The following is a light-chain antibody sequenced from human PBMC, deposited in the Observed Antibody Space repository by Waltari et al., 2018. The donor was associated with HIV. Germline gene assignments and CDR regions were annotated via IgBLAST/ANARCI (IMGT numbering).Light chain of an antibody. J-gene: IGLJ2*01. CDR1: SSDVGGYNY. V-gene: IGLV2-14*03. CDR2: DVS. CDR3: SSYTSSTTVG. Sequence: QSALTQPASVSGSPGQSITFYCTGTSSDVGGYNYDSRDQLHPGKAPKLMIYDVSYRPSGASNRFSDSNAGNTASLTISVLQAEDEADYYCSSYTSSTTVGFGGAAKLTVL.